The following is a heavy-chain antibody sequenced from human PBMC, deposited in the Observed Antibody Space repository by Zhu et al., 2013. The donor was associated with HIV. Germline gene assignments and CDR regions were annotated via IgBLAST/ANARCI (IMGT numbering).Heavy chain of an antibody. V-gene: IGHV3-23*01. CDR1: GFTFSSYA. D-gene: IGHD6-19*01. CDR2: ISGSGGST. Sequence: EVQLLESGGGLVQPGGSLRLSCAASGFTFSSYAMSWVRQAPGKGLEWVSAISGSGGSTYYADSVKGRFTISRDNSKNTLYLQMNSLRAEDTAVYYCAKDPKGSSGWYDSRLDYWGQGTLVTVSS. J-gene: IGHJ4*02. CDR3: AKDPKGSSGWYDSRLDY.